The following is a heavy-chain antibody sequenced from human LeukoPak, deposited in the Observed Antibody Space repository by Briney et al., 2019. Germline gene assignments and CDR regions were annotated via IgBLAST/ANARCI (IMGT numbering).Heavy chain of an antibody. J-gene: IGHJ5*02. V-gene: IGHV3-30*04. CDR3: GKGPGYSVYDNLPHH. D-gene: IGHD5/OR15-5a*01. CDR2: ISDDGSKI. CDR1: GFRFSNYG. Sequence: QPGGSLRLSCAASGFRFSNYGMHWVRQAPGKGLEWVAVISDDGSKIYYGDSVKGRFTISRDNSKNTLNLQMDSLRPGDTAVYYCGKGPGYSVYDNLPHHWGQGTLVTVSS.